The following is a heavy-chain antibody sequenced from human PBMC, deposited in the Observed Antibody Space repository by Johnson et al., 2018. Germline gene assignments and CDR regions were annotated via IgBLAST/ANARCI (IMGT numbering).Heavy chain of an antibody. CDR2: IYSGGST. V-gene: IGHV3-66*02. Sequence: VQLVESGGGLVKPGGSXRLSCAASGFIFSSNYMSWVRQAPGKGLEWVPVIYSGGSTYYADSVKGRFTISRDNSKNTLYLQMNSLRAEDTAVYYCAIDSIVVVSDAFDIWGQGTMVTVSS. CDR1: GFIFSSNY. CDR3: AIDSIVVVSDAFDI. J-gene: IGHJ3*02. D-gene: IGHD3-22*01.